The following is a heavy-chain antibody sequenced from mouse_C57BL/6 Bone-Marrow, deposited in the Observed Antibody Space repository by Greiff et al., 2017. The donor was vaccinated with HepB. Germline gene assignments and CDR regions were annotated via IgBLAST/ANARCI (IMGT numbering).Heavy chain of an antibody. V-gene: IGHV1-19*01. CDR3: ARGELRFAY. Sequence: EVKLVESGPVLVKPGASVKMSCKASGYTFTDYYMNWVKQSHGKSLEWIGVINPYNGGTSYNQKFKGKATLTVDKSSSTAYMELNSLTSEDSAVYYCARGELRFAYWGQGTLVTVSA. D-gene: IGHD2-1*01. CDR1: GYTFTDYY. J-gene: IGHJ3*01. CDR2: INPYNGGT.